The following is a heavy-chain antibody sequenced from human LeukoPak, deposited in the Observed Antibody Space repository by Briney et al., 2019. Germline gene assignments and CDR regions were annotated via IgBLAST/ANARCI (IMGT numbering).Heavy chain of an antibody. V-gene: IGHV3-48*04. CDR3: ASEARPEYYYYYMDV. Sequence: PGGSLRLSCAASGFTFSSYSMNWVRQAPGKGLEWVSYISSSSTIYYADSVKGRFTISRDNAKNSLYLQMNSLRAEDTAVYYCASEARPEYYYYYMDVWGKGTTVTVSS. CDR2: ISSSSTI. D-gene: IGHD6-6*01. CDR1: GFTFSSYS. J-gene: IGHJ6*03.